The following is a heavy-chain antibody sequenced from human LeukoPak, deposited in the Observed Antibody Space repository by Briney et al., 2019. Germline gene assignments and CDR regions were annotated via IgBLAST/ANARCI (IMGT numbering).Heavy chain of an antibody. V-gene: IGHV4-34*01. Sequence: SETLSLTCAVYGGSFSGYYWSWIRQLPGKGLEWIGEINHRGITNYNPSLKSRVTISVDTSKNQFSLKLSSVTAADTAVYYCAREPIYYYYIDVWAKGPRSPSP. D-gene: IGHD2-21*01. CDR2: INHRGIT. CDR1: GGSFSGYY. CDR3: AREPIYYYYIDV. J-gene: IGHJ6*03.